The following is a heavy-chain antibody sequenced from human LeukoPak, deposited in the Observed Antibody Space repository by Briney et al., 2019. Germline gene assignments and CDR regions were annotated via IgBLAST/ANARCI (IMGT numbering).Heavy chain of an antibody. CDR2: ISYDGSNK. D-gene: IGHD6-13*01. V-gene: IGHV3-30*04. CDR3: AKGGYSSSWYFDY. CDR1: GFTFSSHA. Sequence: QPGRSLRLSCAASGFTFSSHAMHWVRQAPGKGLEWVAVISYDGSNKYYADSVKGRFTISRDNSKNTLYLQMNSLRAEDTAVYYCAKGGYSSSWYFDYWGQGTLVTVSS. J-gene: IGHJ4*02.